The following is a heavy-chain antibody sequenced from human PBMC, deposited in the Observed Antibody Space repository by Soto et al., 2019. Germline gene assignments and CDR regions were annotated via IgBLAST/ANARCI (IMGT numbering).Heavy chain of an antibody. CDR3: ARVGAYDIEIDY. CDR2: IYYSGST. Sequence: SDTLSLPCTVSGGAVSSGSYYWGWIRQPPGKGLEWIGYIYYSGSTNYNPSLKSRVTISVDTSKNQFSLKLSSVTAADTAVYYCARVGAYDIEIDYWGQGTLVTVSS. V-gene: IGHV4-61*01. D-gene: IGHD3-9*01. J-gene: IGHJ4*02. CDR1: GGAVSSGSYY.